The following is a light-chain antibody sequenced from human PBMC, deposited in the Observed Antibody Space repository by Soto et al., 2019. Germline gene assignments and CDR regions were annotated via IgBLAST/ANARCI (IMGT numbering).Light chain of an antibody. Sequence: EIVLTKSPATLSLSPGERATLSCRASQSVGTYFAWYQQKPGQAPRLLIDDSSNRATGIPARFSGSGSGTDVTLTISSLEPEDFAVYYCQHRSDWPSTFGGGTKVEI. CDR3: QHRSDWPST. CDR1: QSVGTY. V-gene: IGKV3-11*01. CDR2: DSS. J-gene: IGKJ4*01.